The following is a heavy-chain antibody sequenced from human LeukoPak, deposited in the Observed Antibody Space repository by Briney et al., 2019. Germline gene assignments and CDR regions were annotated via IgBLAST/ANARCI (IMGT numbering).Heavy chain of an antibody. CDR2: INHSGST. Sequence: SETLSLTCAVYGGSFSGYYWSWIRQPPGKGLEWIGEINHSGSTNYNPSLKSRVTISVDTSTNQFSLKLSSVTAAGTAVYSCARWIDRDNWNSDGSTSLFDYWGQGTLVTVSS. V-gene: IGHV4-34*01. CDR1: GGSFSGYY. J-gene: IGHJ4*02. D-gene: IGHD1-7*01. CDR3: ARWIDRDNWNSDGSTSLFDY.